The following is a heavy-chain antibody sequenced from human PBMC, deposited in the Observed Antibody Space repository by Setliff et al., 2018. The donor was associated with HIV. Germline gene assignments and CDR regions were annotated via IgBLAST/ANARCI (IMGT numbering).Heavy chain of an antibody. Sequence: SETLSLTCTVSGGSISGYHWNWLRQPAGKGLEWIGRIYTSGSTNYNPSLKSRVTISVDTSKNQFSLKMYSATAADTALYYCVRDAEGVAAGAIYFYMDVWGKGTTVTVSS. V-gene: IGHV4-4*07. CDR2: IYTSGST. D-gene: IGHD2-8*01. CDR3: VRDAEGVAAGAIYFYMDV. CDR1: GGSISGYH. J-gene: IGHJ6*03.